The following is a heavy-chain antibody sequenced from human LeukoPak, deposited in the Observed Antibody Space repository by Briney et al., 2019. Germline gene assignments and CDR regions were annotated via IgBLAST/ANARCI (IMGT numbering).Heavy chain of an antibody. CDR2: MNPNSGNT. D-gene: IGHD1-26*01. J-gene: IGHJ5*02. CDR3: AGAKLGAGPLFDP. Sequence: ASVKVSCKASGYTFTSYGINWVRQATGQGLEWMGWMNPNSGNTGYAQKFQGRVTMTRNTSISTAYMELSSLRSEDTAVYYCAGAKLGAGPLFDPWGQGTLVTVSS. V-gene: IGHV1-8*01. CDR1: GYTFTSYG.